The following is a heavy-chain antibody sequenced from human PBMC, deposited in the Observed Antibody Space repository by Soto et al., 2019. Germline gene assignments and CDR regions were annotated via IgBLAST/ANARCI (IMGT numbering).Heavy chain of an antibody. CDR3: ARDQGFLWSGYYGSAGDYYGMDV. V-gene: IGHV1-2*02. CDR1: GYAFSDYY. Sequence: ASVKVSCKASGYAFSDYYMHWVRQAPGQGLEWMGYINPQSGGTKYDQKFQDRVTMTRDTPKITVYMELRILTSKDTAVYYCARDQGFLWSGYYGSAGDYYGMDVWGQGTTVTVSS. J-gene: IGHJ6*02. D-gene: IGHD3-3*01. CDR2: INPQSGGT.